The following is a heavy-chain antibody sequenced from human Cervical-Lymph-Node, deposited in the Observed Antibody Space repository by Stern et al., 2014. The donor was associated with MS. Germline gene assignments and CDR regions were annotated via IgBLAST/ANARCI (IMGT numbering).Heavy chain of an antibody. J-gene: IGHJ4*02. CDR2: ITNVGST. D-gene: IGHD1-1*01. Sequence: EVQLVESGGGVIQPGGSLRLSCTASGFTVSRDYMTWVRQAPGKRLEWVSLITNVGSTFYTDSVKGRFTISRDDSKNTVYLHMTSLRAEDTAMYYCARDTSSPERSDWWGQGTLVTVSS. CDR1: GFTVSRDY. CDR3: ARDTSSPERSDW. V-gene: IGHV3-53*01.